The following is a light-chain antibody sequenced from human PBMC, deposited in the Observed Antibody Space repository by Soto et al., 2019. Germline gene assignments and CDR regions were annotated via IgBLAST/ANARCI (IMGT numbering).Light chain of an antibody. J-gene: IGLJ3*02. CDR3: SSYTISSTWV. Sequence: QSALTQPASVSGSPGQSITISCTGTSNDVGIYNYVSWYQQHPGKAPKLMIYEVTNRPSGVSDRFSGSKSDNTASLTISGLQAEDDADYYCSSYTISSTWVFGGGTKLTVL. CDR2: EVT. V-gene: IGLV2-14*01. CDR1: SNDVGIYNY.